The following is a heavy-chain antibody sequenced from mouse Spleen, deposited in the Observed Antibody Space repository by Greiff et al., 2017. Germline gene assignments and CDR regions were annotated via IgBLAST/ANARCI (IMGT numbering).Heavy chain of an antibody. V-gene: IGHV1-52*01. J-gene: IGHJ3*01. CDR1: GYTFTSYW. CDR3: ARGGSSYKDWFAY. CDR2: IDPSDSET. Sequence: QVQLQQSGAELVRPGSSVKLSCKASGYTFTSYWMHWVKQRPIQGLEWIGNIDPSDSETHYNQKFKDKATLTVDKSSSTAYMQLSSLTSEDSAVYYCARGGSSYKDWFAYWGQGTLVTVSA. D-gene: IGHD1-1*01.